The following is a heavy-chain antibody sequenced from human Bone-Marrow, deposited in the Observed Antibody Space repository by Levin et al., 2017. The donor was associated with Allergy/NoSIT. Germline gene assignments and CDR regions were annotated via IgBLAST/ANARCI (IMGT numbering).Heavy chain of an antibody. CDR1: GGTFSSYT. J-gene: IGHJ3*02. CDR3: ARGYGGNFYSEVYAFDI. D-gene: IGHD4-23*01. Sequence: SVKVSCKASGGTFSSYTISWVRQAPGQGLEWMGRIIPILGIANYAQKFQGRVTITADKSTSTAYMELSSLRSEDTAVYYCARGYGGNFYSEVYAFDIWGQGTMVTVSS. CDR2: IIPILGIA. V-gene: IGHV1-69*02.